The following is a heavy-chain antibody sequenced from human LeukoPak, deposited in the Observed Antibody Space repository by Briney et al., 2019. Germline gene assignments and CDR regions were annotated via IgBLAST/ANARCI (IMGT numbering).Heavy chain of an antibody. J-gene: IGHJ4*02. CDR3: ARAGAGGDNRFDY. CDR1: EFTFSDYY. CDR2: ISYSGDTI. V-gene: IGHV3-11*04. Sequence: GGSLRLSCAASEFTFSDYYMSWIRQAPGKGLEWVSYISYSGDTIYYADSVKGRFTVSRDNAKNTLYLQMNSLRVEDTAMYYCARAGAGGDNRFDYWGQGTLVTVSS. D-gene: IGHD1-1*01.